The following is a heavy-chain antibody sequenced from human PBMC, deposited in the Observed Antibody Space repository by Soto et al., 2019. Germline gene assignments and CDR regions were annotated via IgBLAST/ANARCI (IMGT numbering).Heavy chain of an antibody. J-gene: IGHJ4*02. CDR3: ARGQAAWFGELSPFDY. D-gene: IGHD3-10*01. CDR2: IYYSGST. V-gene: IGHV4-31*03. CDR1: GGSISSGGYY. Sequence: SETLSLTCTVSGGSISSGGYYWSWIRQHPGKGLEWIGYIYYSGSTYYNPSLKSRVTISVDTSKNQFSLKLSSVTAADTAVYYCARGQAAWFGELSPFDYWGQGTMVTVSS.